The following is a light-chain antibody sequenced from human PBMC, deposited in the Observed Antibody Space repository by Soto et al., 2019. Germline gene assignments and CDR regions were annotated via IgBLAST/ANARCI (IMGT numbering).Light chain of an antibody. J-gene: IGKJ5*01. CDR3: QQVNSFPST. CDR1: QDINKN. V-gene: IGKV1-9*01. Sequence: IPMAHSPDSLSPSIRDKVTITXXASQDINKNLIWYQQKPGKAPKLLIYAASTLQTGVPSRFSGGGSGTDFTLTLSSLQPEDFATYYCQQVNSFPSTFGQGTRLEIK. CDR2: AAS.